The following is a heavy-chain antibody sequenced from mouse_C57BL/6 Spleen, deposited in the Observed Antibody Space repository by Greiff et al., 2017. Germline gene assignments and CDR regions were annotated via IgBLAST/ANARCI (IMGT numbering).Heavy chain of an antibody. CDR1: GYTFTSYW. V-gene: IGHV1-53*01. D-gene: IGHD3-3*01. Sequence: QVQLQQPGTELVKPGASVKLSCKASGYTFTSYWMHWVKQRPGHGLEWMGNINPSIGGTNYNEKFKSKATLTVDKSSSTAYMQLSSLTSEDSAVYYCAREGDPVAWFAYWGQGTLVTVSA. CDR3: AREGDPVAWFAY. J-gene: IGHJ3*01. CDR2: INPSIGGT.